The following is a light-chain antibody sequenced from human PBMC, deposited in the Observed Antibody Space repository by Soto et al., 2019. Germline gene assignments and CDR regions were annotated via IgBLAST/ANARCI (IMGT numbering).Light chain of an antibody. V-gene: IGKV3-15*01. J-gene: IGKJ1*01. Sequence: EVVLTQSPATLSVFPGERATLSCRASRTVGINLAWYQKKLGQAPRLLIYGASTRATGIPARFSGGGSGTEFTLTINSLQSEDVAVYYCQQYKEWPPETFGQGSKVEIK. CDR3: QQYKEWPPET. CDR2: GAS. CDR1: RTVGIN.